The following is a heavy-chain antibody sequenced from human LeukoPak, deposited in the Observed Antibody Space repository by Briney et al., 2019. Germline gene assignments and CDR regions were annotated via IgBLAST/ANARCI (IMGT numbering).Heavy chain of an antibody. J-gene: IGHJ4*02. Sequence: GGSLRLSCAASGFTFSSYGMHWVRQAPGKGLEWVAFIRYDGSNKYYADSVKGRFTISRDNAKNSLYLQMNSLRAEDTAVYYCARDRHQDIVVVPAATSFDYWGQGTLVTVSS. CDR2: IRYDGSNK. V-gene: IGHV3-30*02. CDR3: ARDRHQDIVVVPAATSFDY. D-gene: IGHD2-2*01. CDR1: GFTFSSYG.